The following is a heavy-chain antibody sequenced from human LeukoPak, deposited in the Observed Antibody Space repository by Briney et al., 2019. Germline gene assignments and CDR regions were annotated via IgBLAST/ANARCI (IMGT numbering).Heavy chain of an antibody. J-gene: IGHJ5*02. CDR3: TRPLYSSNCFDP. D-gene: IGHD6-13*01. Sequence: GGSLRLSCAASGFTFSGSAMHWVRQASGKGLEWVGRIRSKSNNYATVYSESVKGRFTISRDDSKNMAYLQLNSLKAEDTAVYYCTRPLYSSNCFDPWGQGTLVTVSS. V-gene: IGHV3-73*01. CDR2: IRSKSNNYAT. CDR1: GFTFSGSA.